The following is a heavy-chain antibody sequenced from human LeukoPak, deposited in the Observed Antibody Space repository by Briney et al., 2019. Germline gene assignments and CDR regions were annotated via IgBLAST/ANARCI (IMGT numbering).Heavy chain of an antibody. CDR1: GFTYSSFS. Sequence: PGGSLRLSCAASGFTYSSFSMNWVRQAPGKGLEWVSAISGSGGSTYYADSVKGRFTISRDNSKNTLYLQMNSLRAEDTAVYYCARGLEGRVIAVAYFDYWGQGTLVTVSS. D-gene: IGHD6-19*01. CDR3: ARGLEGRVIAVAYFDY. J-gene: IGHJ4*02. CDR2: ISGSGGST. V-gene: IGHV3-23*01.